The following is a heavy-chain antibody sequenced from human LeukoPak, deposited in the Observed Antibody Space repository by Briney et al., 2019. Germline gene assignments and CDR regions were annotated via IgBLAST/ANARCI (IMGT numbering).Heavy chain of an antibody. CDR1: GGSISSYY. Sequence: PSETLSLTCTVSGGSISSYYWSWIRQPAGKGLEWIGRIYTSGSTNYNPSLKSRVTMSVDTSKNQFSLKLSSVTAADTAVYYCARGKAVAGMRPLDYWGQGTLVTVSS. CDR2: IYTSGST. D-gene: IGHD6-19*01. J-gene: IGHJ4*02. V-gene: IGHV4-4*07. CDR3: ARGKAVAGMRPLDY.